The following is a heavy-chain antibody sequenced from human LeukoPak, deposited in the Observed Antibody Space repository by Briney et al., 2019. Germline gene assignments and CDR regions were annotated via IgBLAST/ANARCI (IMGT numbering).Heavy chain of an antibody. J-gene: IGHJ3*02. CDR3: ARDLHYAFDI. CDR2: ISTGSRAI. CDR1: GFTFTRYS. D-gene: IGHD3-10*01. Sequence: GGSLRLSCAASGFTFTRYSMNWVRQAPGKGLEWVSYISTGSRAIYYADSVKGRFSISRDNAKNSLFLQMNSLRDEDTAVYYCARDLHYAFDIWGQGTMVTVSS. V-gene: IGHV3-48*02.